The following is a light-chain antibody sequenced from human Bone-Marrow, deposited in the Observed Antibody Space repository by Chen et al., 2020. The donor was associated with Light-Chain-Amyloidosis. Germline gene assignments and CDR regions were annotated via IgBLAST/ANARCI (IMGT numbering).Light chain of an antibody. CDR2: WAS. CDR1: QSVLYSSNNKDS. Sequence: DIVMNQSPDSLAVSLGERGTINCKSSQSVLYSSNNKDSLAWYQQTPGQPPKLVIYWASVRESGVPDRCSGSGSGTDFTLTISSLQAEDVAVYYCQQYYATPLTFGGGTKVHIK. J-gene: IGKJ4*01. V-gene: IGKV4-1*01. CDR3: QQYYATPLT.